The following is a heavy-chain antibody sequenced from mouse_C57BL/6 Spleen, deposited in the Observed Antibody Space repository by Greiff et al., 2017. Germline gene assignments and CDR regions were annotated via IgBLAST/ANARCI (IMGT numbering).Heavy chain of an antibody. CDR1: GYTFTSYW. V-gene: IGHV1-61*01. CDR2: IYPSDSET. CDR3: GRHDDGDY. J-gene: IGHJ2*01. Sequence: QVQLQQPGAELVRPGSSVKLSCKASGYTFTSYWMDWVKQRPGQGLEWIGNIYPSDSETHYNHKFKDKATLTVDKSSSTAYLQLSSLTSEDSAVYYCGRHDDGDYWGQGTTLTVSS. D-gene: IGHD2-12*01.